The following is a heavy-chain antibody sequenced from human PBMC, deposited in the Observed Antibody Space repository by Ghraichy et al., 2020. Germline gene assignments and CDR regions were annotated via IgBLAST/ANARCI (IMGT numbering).Heavy chain of an antibody. J-gene: IGHJ4*02. CDR2: IYYSGNT. V-gene: IGHV4-39*01. Sequence: SETLSLTCTVSGGSISSSSYYWGWIRQPPGKGLEWIGSIYYSGNTYYNPSLKSRLTISVDTSKNQFSLKLSSVTAADTAVYYCARHQNREVRGVSIPGPSDYWGQGTLVTVSS. D-gene: IGHD3-10*01. CDR3: ARHQNREVRGVSIPGPSDY. CDR1: GGSISSSSYY.